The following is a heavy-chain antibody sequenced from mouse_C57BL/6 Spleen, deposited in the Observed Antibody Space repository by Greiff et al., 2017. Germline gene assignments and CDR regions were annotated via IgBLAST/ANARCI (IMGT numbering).Heavy chain of an antibody. D-gene: IGHD4-1*01. CDR2: IRNKANGYTT. CDR3: ARLSWDAYLDY. J-gene: IGHJ2*01. V-gene: IGHV7-3*01. CDR1: GFTFTDYY. Sequence: EVQGVESGGGLVQPGGSLSLSCAASGFTFTDYYMSWVRQPPGKALEWLGFIRNKANGYTTEYSASVKGRFTISRDNSQSFLYLQMKALRAEDIATYYCARLSWDAYLDYWGQGTTLTVSS.